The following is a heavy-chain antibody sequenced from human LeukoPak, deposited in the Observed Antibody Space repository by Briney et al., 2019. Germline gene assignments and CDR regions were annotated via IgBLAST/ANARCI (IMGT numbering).Heavy chain of an antibody. V-gene: IGHV1-2*06. J-gene: IGHJ5*02. Sequence: ASVKVSCKASGYTFTGYYMHWVRQAPGQGPEWMGRINPNSGGTNYAQKFQGRVTMTRDTSISTAYMELSRLRSDDTAVYYCARVSGWYNWFDPWGQGTLVTVSS. D-gene: IGHD6-19*01. CDR3: ARVSGWYNWFDP. CDR1: GYTFTGYY. CDR2: INPNSGGT.